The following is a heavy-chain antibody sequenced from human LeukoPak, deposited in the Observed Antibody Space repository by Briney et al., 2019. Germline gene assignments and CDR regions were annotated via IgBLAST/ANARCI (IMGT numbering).Heavy chain of an antibody. CDR2: IWYDGSNK. Sequence: PGGSLRLSCAASGFTFSSYGMYWVRQAPGKGLEWVAVIWYDGSNKYYADSVKGRFTISRDNSKNTLYLQMNSLRAEDTAVYYCASDHQTGYSSGWYYFDYWGQGTLVTVSS. CDR3: ASDHQTGYSSGWYYFDY. D-gene: IGHD6-19*01. V-gene: IGHV3-33*01. J-gene: IGHJ4*02. CDR1: GFTFSSYG.